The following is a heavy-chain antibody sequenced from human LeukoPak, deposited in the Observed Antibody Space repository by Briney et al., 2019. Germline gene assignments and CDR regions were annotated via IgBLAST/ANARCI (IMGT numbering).Heavy chain of an antibody. D-gene: IGHD3-9*01. Sequence: KTSETLSLTCTVSGGSISSSSYYWGWIRQPPGKGLEWIGSIYYSGSTYYNPSLKSRVTISVDTSKNQFSLKLSSVTAADTAVYYCARSYDISPIGYWGQGTLVTVSS. CDR2: IYYSGST. J-gene: IGHJ4*02. V-gene: IGHV4-39*07. CDR1: GGSISSSSYY. CDR3: ARSYDISPIGY.